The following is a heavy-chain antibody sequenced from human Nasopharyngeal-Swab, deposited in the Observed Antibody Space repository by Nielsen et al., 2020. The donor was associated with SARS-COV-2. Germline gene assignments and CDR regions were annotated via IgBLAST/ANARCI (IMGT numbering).Heavy chain of an antibody. Sequence: ASVKVSCKASGYTFTGYYLHWVRQAPGQGLEWMGWINPNSGVTNYAQNFQGRVSMTRDRSISTAYLEVSRLRSDDSAMYYCARDRTSSSLPYFYYGVDVWGQGTSVTVSS. V-gene: IGHV1-2*02. J-gene: IGHJ6*02. CDR2: INPNSGVT. CDR1: GYTFTGYY. CDR3: ARDRTSSSLPYFYYGVDV. D-gene: IGHD6-6*01.